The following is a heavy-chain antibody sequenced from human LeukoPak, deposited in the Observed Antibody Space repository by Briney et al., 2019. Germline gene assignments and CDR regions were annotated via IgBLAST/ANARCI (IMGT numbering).Heavy chain of an antibody. CDR2: INHSGST. Sequence: PSETMSLTCAVYGGSLSGYYWSWIRQPPGKGLEWIGEINHSGSTNYNPSLKSRVTISVDMSRNQFSLKLSSVTAADTAVFYCARGPPTVYGGNGFYYVFDYWGQGTLVTVSS. J-gene: IGHJ4*02. D-gene: IGHD3-22*01. CDR3: ARGPPTVYGGNGFYYVFDY. CDR1: GGSLSGYY. V-gene: IGHV4-34*01.